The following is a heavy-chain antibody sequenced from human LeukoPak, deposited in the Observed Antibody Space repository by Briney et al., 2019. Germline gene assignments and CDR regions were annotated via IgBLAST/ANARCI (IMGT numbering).Heavy chain of an antibody. CDR1: GLPCSSYA. D-gene: IGHD4/OR15-4a*01. Sequence: PGGSLTLSCAASGLPCSSYAMSWVRQAPGKGLEWVSGISGSGGSTYYGDSVKGRFTISRDNSKSTLFLQMNSLRAEDTALYYCAKDRHDYVAMDVWGQGTAVTVSS. V-gene: IGHV3-23*01. J-gene: IGHJ6*02. CDR2: ISGSGGST. CDR3: AKDRHDYVAMDV.